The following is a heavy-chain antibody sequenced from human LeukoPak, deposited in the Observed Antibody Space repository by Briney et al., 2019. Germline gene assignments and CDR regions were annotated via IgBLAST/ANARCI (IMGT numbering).Heavy chain of an antibody. J-gene: IGHJ4*02. Sequence: GGSLRLSCAASGFTFSSYSMNWVRQPPVKGLEWVSSISSSSSYTYYADSVKGRFTISRDNAKNSLYLQMNSLRAEDRAVYYCARVGDYGDYIDYWGKGTLVTVSS. CDR1: GFTFSSYS. D-gene: IGHD4-17*01. CDR3: ARVGDYGDYIDY. CDR2: ISSSSSYT. V-gene: IGHV3-21*01.